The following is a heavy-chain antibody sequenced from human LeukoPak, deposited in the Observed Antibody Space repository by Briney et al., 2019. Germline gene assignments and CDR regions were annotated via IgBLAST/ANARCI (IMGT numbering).Heavy chain of an antibody. CDR1: GGSISSYY. Sequence: SETLSLTCTVSGGSISSYYWSWIRQPPGKGLEWIGYIYYSGSTNYNPSLKSRVTISVDTSKNQFSLKLSSVTAADTAVYYCATVDTDDAFDIRGQGTMVTVSS. J-gene: IGHJ3*02. CDR2: IYYSGST. V-gene: IGHV4-59*01. CDR3: ATVDTDDAFDI. D-gene: IGHD5-18*01.